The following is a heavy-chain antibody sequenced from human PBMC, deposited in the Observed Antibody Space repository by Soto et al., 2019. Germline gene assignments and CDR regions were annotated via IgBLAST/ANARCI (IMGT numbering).Heavy chain of an antibody. D-gene: IGHD6-13*01. V-gene: IGHV3-33*08. J-gene: IGHJ4*02. CDR1: GFTFTSYS. CDR3: VFGSWNQYFFDR. Sequence: QTGGSLRLSCTTSGFTFTSYSMHWVRQAPGKGLEWVATFWYDASAQSYADSVKGRFTISRDPSRGTVYLFMDSLRTDDTAVYYCVFGSWNQYFFDRWGQEILGTVSS. CDR2: FWYDASAQ.